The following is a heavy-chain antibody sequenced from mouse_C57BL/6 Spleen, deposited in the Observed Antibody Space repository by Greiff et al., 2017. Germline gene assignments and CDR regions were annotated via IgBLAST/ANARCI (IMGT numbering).Heavy chain of an antibody. V-gene: IGHV1-80*01. CDR1: GYAFSSYW. J-gene: IGHJ2*01. CDR2: IYPGDGDT. Sequence: QVHVKQSGAELVKPGASVKISCKASGYAFSSYWLNWVKQRPGKGLEWIGQIYPGDGDTNYNGKFKGKATLTADKSSSTAYMQLSSLTSEDSAVYFCARELFFDYWGQGTTLTVSS. CDR3: ARELFFDY.